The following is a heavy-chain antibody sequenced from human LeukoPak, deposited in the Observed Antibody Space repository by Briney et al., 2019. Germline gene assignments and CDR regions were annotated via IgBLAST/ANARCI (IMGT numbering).Heavy chain of an antibody. J-gene: IGHJ5*02. CDR3: VRDRCSSTSCHDSPNWFDP. CDR2: VYWNGGST. Sequence: GGSLRLSCAASGFTFDEYDMSWVRQAPGKGLEWISGVYWNGGSTGYADSVKGRFTISRDNAKNSLYLQMNSLRAEDTALYYCVRDRCSSTSCHDSPNWFDPWGQGTLVTVSS. V-gene: IGHV3-20*04. D-gene: IGHD2-2*01. CDR1: GFTFDEYD.